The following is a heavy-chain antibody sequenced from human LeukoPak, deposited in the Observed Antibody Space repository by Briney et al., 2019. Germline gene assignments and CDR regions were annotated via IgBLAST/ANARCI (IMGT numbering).Heavy chain of an antibody. V-gene: IGHV1-69*01. J-gene: IGHJ5*02. D-gene: IGHD3-3*01. CDR2: IIPIFGTA. CDR1: GGTFSSYA. Sequence: SVKVSCKASGGTFSSYAISWVRQAPGQGLEWMGGIIPIFGTANYAQKFQGRVTITADESTSTAYMELSSLRSEDTAVYYCARNRITIFGVVIIPNNWFDPWSQGTLVTVSS. CDR3: ARNRITIFGVVIIPNNWFDP.